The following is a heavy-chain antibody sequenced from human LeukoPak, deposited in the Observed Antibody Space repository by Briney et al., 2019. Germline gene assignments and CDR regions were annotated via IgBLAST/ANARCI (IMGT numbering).Heavy chain of an antibody. V-gene: IGHV1-46*01. Sequence: ASVKVSCKASGYTFTSYYIHWERQAPGQGLEWMGIINPSSGNTNYAQKFQGRVIMTRDTSTTTVYMELSSLRSEDTAVYYCARSAYYLYYFDYWGQGTLVTVSS. CDR3: ARSAYYLYYFDY. CDR1: GYTFTSYY. D-gene: IGHD3-3*01. CDR2: INPSSGNT. J-gene: IGHJ4*02.